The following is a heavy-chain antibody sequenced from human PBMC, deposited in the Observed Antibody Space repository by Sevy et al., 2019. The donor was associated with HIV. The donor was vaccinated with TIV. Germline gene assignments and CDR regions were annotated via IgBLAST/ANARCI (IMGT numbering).Heavy chain of an antibody. Sequence: GGSLRLSCAASGFTFSSYAMHWVRQAPGKGLEWVAVISYDGSNKYYADSVKGRFTISRDNSKNTLYLQMNSLRAEDTAVYYCAEKFGEFPTPYYYYGMDVWGQGTTVTVSS. V-gene: IGHV3-30-3*01. CDR3: AEKFGEFPTPYYYYGMDV. D-gene: IGHD3-10*01. CDR2: ISYDGSNK. J-gene: IGHJ6*02. CDR1: GFTFSSYA.